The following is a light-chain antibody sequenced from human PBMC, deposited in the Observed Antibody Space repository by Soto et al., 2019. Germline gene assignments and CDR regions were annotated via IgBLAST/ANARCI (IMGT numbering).Light chain of an antibody. V-gene: IGKV1-6*01. J-gene: IGKJ1*01. CDR1: QGIRTD. CDR2: GAS. CDR3: LHDYDYPLT. Sequence: AIPMTQSPSSLSASVGDSIIITCRASQGIRTDLGWYQQKPGKAPVLLISGASDLQSGVSSRFSGRGSGTEFTLTISSLQPEDLATYYCLHDYDYPLTFGPGTKVEMK.